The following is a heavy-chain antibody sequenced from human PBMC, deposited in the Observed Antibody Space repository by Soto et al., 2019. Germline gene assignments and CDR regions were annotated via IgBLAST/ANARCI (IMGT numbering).Heavy chain of an antibody. CDR3: ARDGAERGYSGYEAVRKYYYYYGMDV. J-gene: IGHJ6*02. CDR1: GYTFTSYY. Sequence: ASVKVSWKASGYTFTSYYMHWVRQAPGQGLEWMGIINPSGGSTSYAQKFQGRVTMTRDTSTSTVYMELSSLRSEDTAVYYCARDGAERGYSGYEAVRKYYYYYGMDVWGQGTTVTVS. V-gene: IGHV1-46*01. D-gene: IGHD5-12*01. CDR2: INPSGGST.